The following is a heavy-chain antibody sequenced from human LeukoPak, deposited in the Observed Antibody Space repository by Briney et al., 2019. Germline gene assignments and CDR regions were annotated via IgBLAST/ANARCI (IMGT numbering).Heavy chain of an antibody. CDR1: GVTFSSYA. V-gene: IGHV3-23*01. CDR3: AKAGAARNYYYYGMDV. Sequence: GGSLRLSCAASGVTFSSYAMSWVRQAPGKGLEWVSAISGSGGSTYYADSVKGRFTISRDNSKNTLYLQMNSLRAEDTAVYYCAKAGAARNYYYYGMDVWGQGTTVTVSS. CDR2: ISGSGGST. J-gene: IGHJ6*02. D-gene: IGHD6-6*01.